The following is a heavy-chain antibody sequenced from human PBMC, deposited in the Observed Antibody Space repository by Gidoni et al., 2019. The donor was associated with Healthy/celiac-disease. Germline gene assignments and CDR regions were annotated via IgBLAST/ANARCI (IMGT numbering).Heavy chain of an antibody. CDR3: ARVYCSSTSCYDYYYYGMDV. CDR1: GFTFSDHY. Sequence: EVQLVESGGGLVQPGGSLRLSCAASGFTFSDHYMDWVRQAPGKGLEWVGRTRNKANSYTTEYAASVKGRFTISRDDSKNSLYLQMNSLKTEDTAVYYCARVYCSSTSCYDYYYYGMDVWGQGTTVTVSS. J-gene: IGHJ6*02. D-gene: IGHD2-2*01. V-gene: IGHV3-72*01. CDR2: TRNKANSYTT.